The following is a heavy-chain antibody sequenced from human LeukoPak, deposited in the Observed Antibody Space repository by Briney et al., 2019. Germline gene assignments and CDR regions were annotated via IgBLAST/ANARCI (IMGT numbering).Heavy chain of an antibody. CDR1: GGSISSGDYY. D-gene: IGHD2/OR15-2a*01. CDR2: IYYSGST. CDR3: ARDPPFGCNDY. V-gene: IGHV4-30-4*08. J-gene: IGHJ4*02. Sequence: SQTLSLTCTVSGGSISSGDYYWSWIRQPPGKGLEWIGYIYYSGSTYYNPSLKSRVTISVDTSKNQFSLKLSSVTAADTAVYFCARDPPFGCNDYWGQGTLVTVSS.